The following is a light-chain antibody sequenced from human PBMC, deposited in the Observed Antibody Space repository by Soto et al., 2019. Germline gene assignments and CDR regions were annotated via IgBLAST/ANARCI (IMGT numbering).Light chain of an antibody. J-gene: IGLJ7*01. CDR3: AAWDDSLSGHL. CDR2: RNN. V-gene: IGLV1-47*01. CDR1: SSNIGSNY. Sequence: QSVLTQPPSASGTPGQRVTISCSGSSSNIGSNYVYWYQQLPGTAPKLLIYRNNQRPSGVPDRLSGSKSGTSASLAISVLRSEDEADYYCAAWDDSLSGHLFGGGTQLTVL.